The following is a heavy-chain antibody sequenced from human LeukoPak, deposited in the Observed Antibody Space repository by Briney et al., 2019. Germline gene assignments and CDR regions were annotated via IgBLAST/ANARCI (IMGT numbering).Heavy chain of an antibody. J-gene: IGHJ4*02. CDR2: INNSGST. CDR1: GGSVSSGGYF. CDR3: ARDACSGGSCYFDY. Sequence: PSETLSLTCTVSGGSVSSGGYFWSWIRQPPGQGLEWIVFINNSGSTNYNPSLKSRVTISVDTSRNQFSLNLSSVTAADTAVYYCARDACSGGSCYFDYWGQGILVTVSS. V-gene: IGHV4-61*08. D-gene: IGHD2-15*01.